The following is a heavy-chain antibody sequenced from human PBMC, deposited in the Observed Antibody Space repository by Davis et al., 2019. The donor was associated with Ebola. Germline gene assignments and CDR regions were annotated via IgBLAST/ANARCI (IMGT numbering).Heavy chain of an antibody. CDR3: ARDALEWLPPSLYYYYGMDV. Sequence: GESLKISCAASGFTFSSYWMSWVRQAPGKGLEWVANIKQDGSEKYYVDSVKGRFTISRDNAKNSLYLQMNSLRAEDTAVYYCARDALEWLPPSLYYYYGMDVWGQGTTVTVFS. J-gene: IGHJ6*02. CDR1: GFTFSSYW. D-gene: IGHD3-3*01. V-gene: IGHV3-7*01. CDR2: IKQDGSEK.